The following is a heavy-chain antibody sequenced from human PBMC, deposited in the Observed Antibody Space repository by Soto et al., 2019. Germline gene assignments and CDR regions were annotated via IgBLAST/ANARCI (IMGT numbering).Heavy chain of an antibody. J-gene: IGHJ4*02. CDR3: TGSRTGGEYYFDY. D-gene: IGHD7-27*01. CDR2: IRSKANSYAT. V-gene: IGHV3-73*01. CDR1: GFTFSGSA. Sequence: GGSLRLSCAASGFTFSGSAMHWVRQASGKGLEWVGRIRSKANSYATAYAASVKGRFTISRDDSKNTAYLQMNSLKTEDTAVYYCTGSRTGGEYYFDYWGQGTLVTVSS.